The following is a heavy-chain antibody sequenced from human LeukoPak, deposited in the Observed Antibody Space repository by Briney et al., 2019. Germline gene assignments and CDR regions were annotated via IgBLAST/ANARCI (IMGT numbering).Heavy chain of an antibody. CDR1: GGPISSYY. Sequence: SETLSLTCTVSGGPISSYYWSWIRQPPGKGLEWIGYIYYSGSTNYNPSLKSRVTISVDTSKNQFSLKLSSVTAADTAVYYCARDQKLGMDVWGQGTTVTVSS. J-gene: IGHJ6*02. V-gene: IGHV4-59*01. CDR2: IYYSGST. CDR3: ARDQKLGMDV.